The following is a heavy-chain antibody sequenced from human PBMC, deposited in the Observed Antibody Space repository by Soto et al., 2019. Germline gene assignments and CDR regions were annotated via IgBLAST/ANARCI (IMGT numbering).Heavy chain of an antibody. Sequence: SETLSLTCTVSGGSISSYYWSWIRHPPGKGLEWIGYIYYSGSTNYNPSLKSRVTISVDTSKNQFSLKLSSVTAADTAVYYCARHGAPYYDFWSGRENNWFDPWGQGTLVTVSS. D-gene: IGHD3-3*01. CDR1: GGSISSYY. J-gene: IGHJ5*02. CDR3: ARHGAPYYDFWSGRENNWFDP. V-gene: IGHV4-59*08. CDR2: IYYSGST.